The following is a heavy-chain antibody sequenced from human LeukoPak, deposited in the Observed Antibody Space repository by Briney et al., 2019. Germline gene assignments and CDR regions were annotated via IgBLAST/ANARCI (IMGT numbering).Heavy chain of an antibody. J-gene: IGHJ1*01. CDR1: GFTFSEAW. CDR2: INNDGSTT. Sequence: GGSLRLSCAASGFTFSEAWMHWVRQAPGKGLVWVSRINNDGSTTRYADSVKGRFTISRDNAKNTLYLQMNRLRAEDTAVYYCARVSGPGMNEYFHLWGQGTLVTVSS. D-gene: IGHD3-10*01. V-gene: IGHV3-74*01. CDR3: ARVSGPGMNEYFHL.